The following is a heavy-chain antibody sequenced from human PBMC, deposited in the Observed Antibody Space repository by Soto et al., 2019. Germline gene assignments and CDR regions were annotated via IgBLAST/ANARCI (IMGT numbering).Heavy chain of an antibody. Sequence: ASLRLSCAASGFTFSSYAMRWVRQAPGKGLEWVSGISASGGATYYADSVKGRFTVSRDNSKNTLYLQMNSLRAEDTAVYYCAKGHNSGSSPFHLDHWGQGALVTVSS. CDR2: ISASGGAT. J-gene: IGHJ4*02. V-gene: IGHV3-23*01. CDR1: GFTFSSYA. D-gene: IGHD2-15*01. CDR3: AKGHNSGSSPFHLDH.